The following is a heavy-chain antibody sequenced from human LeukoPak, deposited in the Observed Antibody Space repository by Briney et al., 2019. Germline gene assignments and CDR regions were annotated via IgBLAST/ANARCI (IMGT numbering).Heavy chain of an antibody. CDR1: GGSISSSTYY. CDR2: IYYSGNT. CDR3: ASTRRAAVAGRFDS. Sequence: SETLSLTCTVSGGSISSSTYYWGWIRQPPGKGLEWIASIYYSGNTNYSPSLESRVTMSVNESKNQFSLRVHFVSAADTAVYYCASTRRAAVAGRFDSWGQGTLVTVSS. J-gene: IGHJ4*02. D-gene: IGHD6-19*01. V-gene: IGHV4-39*07.